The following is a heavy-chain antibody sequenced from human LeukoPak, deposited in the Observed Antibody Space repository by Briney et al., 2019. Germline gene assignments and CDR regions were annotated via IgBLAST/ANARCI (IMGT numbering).Heavy chain of an antibody. J-gene: IGHJ6*04. CDR3: ARGVVRGVTSYYYYGMDV. Sequence: ASVKVSCKASGYTFTSYGISWVRQAPGQGLEWMGWISAYNGNTNYAQKLQGRVTMTTDTSTSTAYMELRSLRSDDTAVYYCARGVVRGVTSYYYYGMDVWGIGTTVTVSS. D-gene: IGHD3-10*01. CDR1: GYTFTSYG. V-gene: IGHV1-18*04. CDR2: ISAYNGNT.